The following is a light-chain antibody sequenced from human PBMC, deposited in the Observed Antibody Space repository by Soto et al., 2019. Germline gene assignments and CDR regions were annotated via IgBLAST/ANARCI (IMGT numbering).Light chain of an antibody. V-gene: IGKV3-11*01. CDR2: DAS. CDR3: HQRQYWPPIT. Sequence: VVLTQSPATLSLSPGERCTLSCRTSLSVSVYLDWYQQKPGQAPRLLISDASNRATGIPARFSGSGSGTDFTLTISSLEPEDFAVYYCHQRQYWPPITFGQGTRLEIK. CDR1: LSVSVY. J-gene: IGKJ5*01.